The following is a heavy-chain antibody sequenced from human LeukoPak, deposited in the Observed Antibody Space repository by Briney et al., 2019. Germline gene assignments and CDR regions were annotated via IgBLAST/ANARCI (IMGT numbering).Heavy chain of an antibody. CDR2: IYYSGST. Sequence: PSETLSFTCTVSGGSISSSSYYWGWIRQPPGKGLEWIGSIYYSGSTYYNPSLKSRVTISVDTSKNQFSLKLSSVTAADTAVYYCARTYSSSWYDWFDPWGQGTLVTVSS. D-gene: IGHD6-13*01. CDR1: GGSISSSSYY. CDR3: ARTYSSSWYDWFDP. J-gene: IGHJ5*02. V-gene: IGHV4-39*07.